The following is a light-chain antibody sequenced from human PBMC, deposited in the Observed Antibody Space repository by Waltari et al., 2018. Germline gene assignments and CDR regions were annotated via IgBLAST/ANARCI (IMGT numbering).Light chain of an antibody. J-gene: IGKJ2*01. CDR1: RSVLSSSNNKNY. CDR2: WAS. CDR3: QQCYSSPYT. Sequence: DLVMTQSSDSLAVYLGKRATINCMSSRSVLSSSNNKNYLGWYKPKPGHPPKLLISWASTRESRVPDRFSGSGSGTDYTLTISSLQAEDVAVYYCQQCYSSPYTFGQGTKLEIK. V-gene: IGKV4-1*01.